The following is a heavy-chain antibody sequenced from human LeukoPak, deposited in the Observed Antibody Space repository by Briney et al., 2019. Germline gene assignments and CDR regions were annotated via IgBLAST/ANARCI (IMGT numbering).Heavy chain of an antibody. Sequence: GGSLRLSCAASGFTFSSYSMNWVRQAPGKGLEWVSSISSSSSYIYYADSVKGRFTISRDNAKNSLYLQMNSLKTEDTAVYYCTSEQYYDILTAGVYWGQGTLVTVSS. V-gene: IGHV3-21*03. J-gene: IGHJ4*02. CDR2: ISSSSSYI. D-gene: IGHD3-9*01. CDR1: GFTFSSYS. CDR3: TSEQYYDILTAGVY.